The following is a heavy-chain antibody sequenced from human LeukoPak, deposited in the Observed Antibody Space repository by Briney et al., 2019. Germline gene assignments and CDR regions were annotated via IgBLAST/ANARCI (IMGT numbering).Heavy chain of an antibody. D-gene: IGHD1-26*01. CDR2: ISVSGSST. V-gene: IGHV3-23*01. CDR3: AKDRAYSGSPRAFDI. CDR1: GFTFSSYA. Sequence: GGSLRLSCAASGFTFSSYAMSWVRQAPGKGLEWVSGISVSGSSTYYADSVKGRFTISRDNSKDTLYLQMSRLRAEDTAVYYCAKDRAYSGSPRAFDIWGQGTVVTVSS. J-gene: IGHJ3*02.